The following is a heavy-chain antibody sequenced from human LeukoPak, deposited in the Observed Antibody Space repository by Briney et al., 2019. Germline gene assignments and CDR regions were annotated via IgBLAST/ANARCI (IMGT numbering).Heavy chain of an antibody. CDR3: ARGGWFDP. CDR1: GGSISSYY. V-gene: IGHV4-59*01. J-gene: IGHJ5*02. CDR2: IYYSGST. Sequence: TSETLSLTCTVSGGSISSYYWSWIRQPPGKGLEWIGYIYYSGSTNYNPSLKSRVTISVDTSKNQFSLKLGSVTAADTAVYYCARGGWFDPWGQGTLVTVSS.